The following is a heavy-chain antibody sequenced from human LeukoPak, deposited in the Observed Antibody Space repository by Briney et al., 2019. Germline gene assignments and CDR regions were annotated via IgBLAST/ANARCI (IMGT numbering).Heavy chain of an antibody. Sequence: GGSLRLSCAASGFTFSSYAMSWVRQAPGKGLEWVSAISGSGGSTYYADSVKGRFTISRDNSKNTLYLQMNSLRAEDTAVYYCARDFTVVVPAAWYNWFDPWGQGTLVTVSS. V-gene: IGHV3-23*01. D-gene: IGHD2-2*01. CDR3: ARDFTVVVPAAWYNWFDP. CDR1: GFTFSSYA. J-gene: IGHJ5*02. CDR2: ISGSGGST.